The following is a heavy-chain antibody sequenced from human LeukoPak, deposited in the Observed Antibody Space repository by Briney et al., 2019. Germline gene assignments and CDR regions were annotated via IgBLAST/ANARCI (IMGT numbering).Heavy chain of an antibody. CDR1: GSTLSTYS. Sequence: GGSLRLSCAASGSTLSTYSMNWVRQAPGKGLEWISYITGSSSTISYADSVKGRFTISRDNAKNSLSLQMNSLRAKDTAVYYCATNRHWAFDYWGQGTLVTVSS. J-gene: IGHJ4*02. D-gene: IGHD1-14*01. CDR2: ITGSSSTI. V-gene: IGHV3-48*01. CDR3: ATNRHWAFDY.